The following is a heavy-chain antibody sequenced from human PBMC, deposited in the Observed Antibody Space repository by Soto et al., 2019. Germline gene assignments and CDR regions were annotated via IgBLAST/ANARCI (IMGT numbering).Heavy chain of an antibody. V-gene: IGHV3-23*01. J-gene: IGHJ6*02. CDR2: INGGSTP. CDR1: GFSFNSYA. CDR3: AKETDWSGVYGMDV. Sequence: GLSLRLSSAASGFSFNSYAMNWVLKAPGKGLEWVTTINGGSTPYYADSVKGRFTISRDNSKSTLYLEMNSLRAEDTAVYYCAKETDWSGVYGMDVWGQGTTVSVS. D-gene: IGHD3-3*01.